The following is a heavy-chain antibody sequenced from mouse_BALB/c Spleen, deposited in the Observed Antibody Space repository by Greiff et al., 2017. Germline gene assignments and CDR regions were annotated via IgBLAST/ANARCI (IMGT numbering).Heavy chain of an antibody. D-gene: IGHD2-2*01. V-gene: IGHV5-9-3*01. CDR3: ARGYGYDGDWYFDV. Sequence: EVKLVESGGGLVKPGGSLKLSCAASGFTFSSYAMSWVRQTPEKRLEWVATISSGGSYTYYPDSVKGRFTISRDNAKNTLYLQMSSLRSEDTAMYYCARGYGYDGDWYFDVWGAGTTVTVSS. J-gene: IGHJ1*01. CDR2: ISSGGSYT. CDR1: GFTFSSYA.